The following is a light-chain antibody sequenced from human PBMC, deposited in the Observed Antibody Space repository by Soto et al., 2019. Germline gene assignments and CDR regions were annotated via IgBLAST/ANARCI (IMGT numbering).Light chain of an antibody. Sequence: QSVLTQPASVYGSPRQSITISCTGTSSDIAIYNYVYWYQQQPGKAPKLMIYQVTNRPSGVSNRCSGSRSGNTASRTISGLQAEDEADYYCSSYAGSSNYVFGTGTKVTVL. J-gene: IGLJ1*01. CDR1: SSDIAIYNY. V-gene: IGLV2-14*01. CDR2: QVT. CDR3: SSYAGSSNYV.